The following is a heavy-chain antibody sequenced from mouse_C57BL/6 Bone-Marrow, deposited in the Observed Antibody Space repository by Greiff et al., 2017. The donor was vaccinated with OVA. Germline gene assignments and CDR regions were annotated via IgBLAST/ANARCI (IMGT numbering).Heavy chain of an antibody. CDR1: GFNIKDDY. CDR3: TTDDYDGYFEV. D-gene: IGHD2-4*01. CDR2: IDPENGDT. J-gene: IGHJ1*03. Sequence: VQLQQSGAELVRPGASVKLSCTASGFNIKDDYMHWVKQRPEQGLEWIGWIDPENGDTEYASKFQGKATITADTSSNTAYLQLSSLTSEDTAVYYCTTDDYDGYFEVWGTGTTGTVSS. V-gene: IGHV14-4*01.